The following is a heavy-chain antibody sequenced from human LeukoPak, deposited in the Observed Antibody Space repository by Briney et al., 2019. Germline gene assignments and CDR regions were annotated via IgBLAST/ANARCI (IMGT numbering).Heavy chain of an antibody. Sequence: GASVKVSCKASGGTFSTYAISWVRQAPGQGLEWMGGIIPIFGTANYAQKFQGRVTITADESTSTAYMELSSLRSEDTAVYYCAGGPVAGTGDVDYWGQGTLVTVSS. CDR1: GGTFSTYA. J-gene: IGHJ4*02. V-gene: IGHV1-69*13. CDR2: IIPIFGTA. CDR3: AGGPVAGTGDVDY. D-gene: IGHD6-19*01.